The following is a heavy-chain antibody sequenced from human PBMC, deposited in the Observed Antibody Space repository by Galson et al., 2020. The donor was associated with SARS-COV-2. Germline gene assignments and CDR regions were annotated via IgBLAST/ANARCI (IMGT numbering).Heavy chain of an antibody. J-gene: IGHJ4*02. CDR1: GFNFSASA. CDR2: IRGKANTYAT. V-gene: IGHV3-73*01. CDR3: TTLIDY. Sequence: GGSLRLSCAASGFNFSASAIHWVRQASGKGLEWVGRIRGKANTYATAYAASVKGRFTLSRDDSKNTAYLQMNSLKTDDTALYYCTTLIDYWGQGILVTVSS.